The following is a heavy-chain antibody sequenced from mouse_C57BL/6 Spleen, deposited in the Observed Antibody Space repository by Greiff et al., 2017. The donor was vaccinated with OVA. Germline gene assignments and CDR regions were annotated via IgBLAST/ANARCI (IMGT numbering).Heavy chain of an antibody. V-gene: IGHV2-2*01. J-gene: IGHJ1*03. CDR1: GFSLTSYG. Sequence: VQLQESGPGLVQPSQSLSITCTVSGFSLTSYGVHWVRQSPGKGLEWLGVIWSGGSTDYNAAFISRLSISKDNSKSQVFFKMNSLQADDTAIYYCARNFDYGHWYFDVWGTGTTVTVSS. CDR3: ARNFDYGHWYFDV. CDR2: IWSGGST. D-gene: IGHD2-4*01.